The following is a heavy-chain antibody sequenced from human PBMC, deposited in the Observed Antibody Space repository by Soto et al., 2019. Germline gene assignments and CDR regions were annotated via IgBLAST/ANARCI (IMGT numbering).Heavy chain of an antibody. Sequence: SETLSLTCTVSGGSISSSSYYWGWIRQPPGKGLEWIGSIYYSGSTYYNPSLKSRVTISVDTSKNQFSLKLSSVTAADTAVYYCARQLVVMGYYYYGMDVWGQVSLVTVSS. D-gene: IGHD3-22*01. J-gene: IGHJ6*02. CDR2: IYYSGST. V-gene: IGHV4-39*01. CDR1: GGSISSSSYY. CDR3: ARQLVVMGYYYYGMDV.